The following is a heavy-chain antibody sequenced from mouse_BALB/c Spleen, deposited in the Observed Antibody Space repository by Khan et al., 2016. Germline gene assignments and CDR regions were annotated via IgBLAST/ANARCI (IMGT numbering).Heavy chain of an antibody. CDR3: ASLLLRFHY. CDR1: GFNIKDTY. CDR2: IDPANGNT. D-gene: IGHD1-1*01. Sequence: VQLKESGAELVKPGASVKLSCTASGFNIKDTYMHWVKQRPEQGLEWIGRIDPANGNTKYDPKFQGKATITADTSSNTAYLQLSSLTSEDTAVYYCASLLLRFHYWGQGTTLTVSS. J-gene: IGHJ2*01. V-gene: IGHV14-3*02.